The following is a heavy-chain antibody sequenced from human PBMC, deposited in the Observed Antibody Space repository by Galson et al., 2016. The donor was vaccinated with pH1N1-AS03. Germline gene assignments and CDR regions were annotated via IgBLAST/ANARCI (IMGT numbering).Heavy chain of an antibody. Sequence: SLRLSCAGSGFTFNKYSIAWVRQAPGQGLEWVSSISSRGDDIYYADSVKGRFTISRDNAKNSLYLQMNGLRVEDTALYYCARPTAGLYSTYFGLDVCGQGTTVTVSS. V-gene: IGHV3-21*06. CDR1: GFTFNKYS. D-gene: IGHD6-13*01. J-gene: IGHJ6*02. CDR3: ARPTAGLYSTYFGLDV. CDR2: ISSRGDDI.